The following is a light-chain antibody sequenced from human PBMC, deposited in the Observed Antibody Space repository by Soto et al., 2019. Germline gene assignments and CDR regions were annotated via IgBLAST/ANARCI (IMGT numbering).Light chain of an antibody. CDR2: DVS. CDR1: QNISNY. Sequence: IVLTQSPATLSLSPGKRASLSCRASQNISNYLIWYQQKPGQAPRLLIYDVSNRATGIPDRFSGSGSGTDFTLTISRLEPEDFAVYICQQYGTSPRTFGQGTRLEIK. CDR3: QQYGTSPRT. J-gene: IGKJ5*01. V-gene: IGKV3-20*01.